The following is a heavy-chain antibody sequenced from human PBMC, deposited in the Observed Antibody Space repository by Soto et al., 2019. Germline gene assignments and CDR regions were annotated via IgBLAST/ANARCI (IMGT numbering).Heavy chain of an antibody. CDR3: ARPSGMRLGELAFH. Sequence: GSLRLSCAASGFTFYDYALHWVRQAPGKGLEWVALISYDGISQYYGASVKGRFTISRDNSQNTLFLQMNGLTTEDTAVYYCARPSGMRLGELAFHWGQGTLVTVSS. J-gene: IGHJ4*02. CDR2: ISYDGISQ. V-gene: IGHV3-30-3*01. D-gene: IGHD3-16*01. CDR1: GFTFYDYA.